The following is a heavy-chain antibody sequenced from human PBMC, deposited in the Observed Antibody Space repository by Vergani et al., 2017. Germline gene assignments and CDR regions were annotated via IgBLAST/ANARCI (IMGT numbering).Heavy chain of an antibody. Sequence: QVQLQQWGAGLLKPSETLSLTCAVYGGSFSGYYWSWIRQPPGKGLEWIGEINHSGSTNYNPSLKSRVTISVDTSKNQFSLKLSSVTAADTAVYYCARGPPYYGSAKKQGLQSTYNWFDPWGQGTLVTVSS. CDR1: GGSFSGYY. J-gene: IGHJ5*02. D-gene: IGHD3-10*01. CDR2: INHSGST. V-gene: IGHV4-34*01. CDR3: ARGPPYYGSAKKQGLQSTYNWFDP.